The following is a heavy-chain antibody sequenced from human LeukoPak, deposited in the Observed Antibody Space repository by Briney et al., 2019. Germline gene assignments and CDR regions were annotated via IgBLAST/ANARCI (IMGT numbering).Heavy chain of an antibody. J-gene: IGHJ4*02. Sequence: PGRSLRLSCAASGFTFSSYGMHWVRQAPGKGLGWVAVIWYDGSNKYYADSVKGRFTISRDNSKNTLYLQMNGLRAEDTAVYYCASHYDSSGFHYWGQGTLVTVSS. CDR1: GFTFSSYG. V-gene: IGHV3-33*01. CDR2: IWYDGSNK. CDR3: ASHYDSSGFHY. D-gene: IGHD3-22*01.